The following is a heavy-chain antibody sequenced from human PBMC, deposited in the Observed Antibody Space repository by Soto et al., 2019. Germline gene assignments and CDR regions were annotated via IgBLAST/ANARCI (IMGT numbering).Heavy chain of an antibody. Sequence: SSGTPSLTRTFPCGSINNDYWGWIPRPPRERLEWIGYISYSGTTKYNPSLKSRGTISKDTSNNQFSLNLRSVTAADTAVYYCATGFNYYGRGTLKIDYWGQGTLVTVS. J-gene: IGHJ4*02. D-gene: IGHD3-10*01. CDR1: CGSINNDY. CDR2: ISYSGTT. CDR3: ATGFNYYGRGTLKIDY. V-gene: IGHV4-59*01.